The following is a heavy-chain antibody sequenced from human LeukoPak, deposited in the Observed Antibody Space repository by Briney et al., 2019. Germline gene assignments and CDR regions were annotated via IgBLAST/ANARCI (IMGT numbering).Heavy chain of an antibody. V-gene: IGHV3-21*01. CDR1: GFTFSSYS. J-gene: IGHJ4*02. CDR2: SSSSSSYI. Sequence: PGGSLRLSCAASGFTFSSYSMNWVRQAPGKGLEWVSSSSSSSSYIYYADSVKGRFTISRDNAKNSLYLQMNSLRAEDTAVYYCARDLSGVTGYTYGRGIDYWGQGTLVTVSS. CDR3: ARDLSGVTGYTYGRGIDY. D-gene: IGHD5-18*01.